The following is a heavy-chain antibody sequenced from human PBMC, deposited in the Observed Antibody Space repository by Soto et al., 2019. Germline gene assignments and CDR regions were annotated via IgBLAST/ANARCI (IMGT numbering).Heavy chain of an antibody. Sequence: QLVQSGAEVKKPGASVKVSCKTSGPTFIAYYIHWVRQAPGQGLEWMGWIDPKSGGTTYEQKFLGRVTKTRDASMNTAYLELNRLTSDDTAVYYCARVSVDVPEWGQGTLLTVSS. J-gene: IGHJ4*02. CDR1: GPTFIAYY. CDR3: ARVSVDVPE. D-gene: IGHD5-12*01. CDR2: IDPKSGGT. V-gene: IGHV1-2*02.